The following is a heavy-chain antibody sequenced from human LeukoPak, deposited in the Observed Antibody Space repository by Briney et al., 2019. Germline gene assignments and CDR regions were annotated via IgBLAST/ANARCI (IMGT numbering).Heavy chain of an antibody. CDR3: AKVPTGVGSGSY. D-gene: IGHD3-10*01. CDR2: IIHDGSNK. J-gene: IGHJ4*02. V-gene: IGHV3-30*18. CDR1: GFTFSSYG. Sequence: GGSLRLSCAASGFTFSSYGMHWVRQAPGKGLEWVAVIIHDGSNKDYADSVKGRFTISRDNSKNALYLQMNSLRTEDTAVYYCAKVPTGVGSGSYWGQGTLVTVSS.